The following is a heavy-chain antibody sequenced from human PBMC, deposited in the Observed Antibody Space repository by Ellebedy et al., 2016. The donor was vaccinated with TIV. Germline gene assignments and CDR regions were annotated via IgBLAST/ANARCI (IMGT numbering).Heavy chain of an antibody. V-gene: IGHV3-74*01. CDR3: ARESVRYFDWDY. D-gene: IGHD3-9*01. CDR2: INTDGSST. CDR1: GFTLSGYW. J-gene: IGHJ4*02. Sequence: GESLKISCVASGFTLSGYWMYWVRQVPGKGLVWLARINTDGSSTSYADSVEGRFTISRDNAKKTLYLEMSGLRSDDTAVYYCARESVRYFDWDYWGQGTLVAV.